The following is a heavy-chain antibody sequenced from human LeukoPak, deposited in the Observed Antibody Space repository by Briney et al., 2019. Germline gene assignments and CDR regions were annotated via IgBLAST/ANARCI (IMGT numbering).Heavy chain of an antibody. D-gene: IGHD3-10*01. J-gene: IGHJ4*02. Sequence: PSETLSLTCAVYGGSFSGYYWSWIRQPPGKGLEWIGEINHSGGTNYNPSLKSRVTISVDTSKNQFSLKLSSVTAADTAVYYCAGRKTYYYGSGSYYTTYYFAYWGQGTLVTVSS. V-gene: IGHV4-34*01. CDR1: GGSFSGYY. CDR2: INHSGGT. CDR3: AGRKTYYYGSGSYYTTYYFAY.